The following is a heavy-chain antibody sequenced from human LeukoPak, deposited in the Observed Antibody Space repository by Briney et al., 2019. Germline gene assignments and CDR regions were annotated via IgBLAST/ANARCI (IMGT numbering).Heavy chain of an antibody. CDR1: GYTFTGYY. CDR2: INPNSGGT. J-gene: IGHJ5*02. CDR3: ARGGDSGYDLGGNWFDP. V-gene: IGHV1-2*02. D-gene: IGHD5-12*01. Sequence: ASVKVSCKAFGYTFTGYYMHWVRQAPGQGLEWMGWINPNSGGTNYAQKFQGRVTMTRDTSISTAYMELSRLRSDDTAVYYCARGGDSGYDLGGNWFDPWGQGTLVTVSS.